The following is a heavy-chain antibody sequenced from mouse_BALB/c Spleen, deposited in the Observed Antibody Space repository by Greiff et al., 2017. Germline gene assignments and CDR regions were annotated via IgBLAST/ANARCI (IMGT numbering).Heavy chain of an antibody. V-gene: IGHV14-1*02. Sequence: EVQLQQSGAELVRPGALVKLSCKASGFNIKDYYMHWVKQRPEQGLEWIGWIDPENGNTIYDPKFQGKASITADTSSNTAYLQLSSLTSEDTAVYYCARSENGYYGLCYWGQGTTLTVSS. CDR3: ARSENGYYGLCY. CDR1: GFNIKDYY. J-gene: IGHJ2*01. D-gene: IGHD2-3*01. CDR2: IDPENGNT.